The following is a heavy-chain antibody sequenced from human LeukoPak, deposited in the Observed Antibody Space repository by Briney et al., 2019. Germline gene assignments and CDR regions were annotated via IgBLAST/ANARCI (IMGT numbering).Heavy chain of an antibody. J-gene: IGHJ4*02. Sequence: TGGSLRLSCAASGFTFSSYGMHWVRQAPGKGLEWVAVISYDGSNKYYADSVKGRFTISRDNSKNTLYLQMNSLRAEDTAVYYCASHDSSVYWGQGTLVTVSS. CDR1: GFTFSSYG. CDR3: ASHDSSVY. V-gene: IGHV3-30*03. D-gene: IGHD3-22*01. CDR2: ISYDGSNK.